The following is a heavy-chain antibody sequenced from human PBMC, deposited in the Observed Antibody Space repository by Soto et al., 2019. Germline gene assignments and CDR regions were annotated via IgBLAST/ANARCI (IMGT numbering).Heavy chain of an antibody. CDR2: VKQDGGEK. J-gene: IGHJ4*02. CDR1: GFNFNQYW. V-gene: IGHV3-7*01. CDR3: ASGGGWSFDH. D-gene: IGHD6-19*01. Sequence: EAHLVESGGGLVQPGGSLRLSCSASGFNFNQYWMSWVRQAPGKGLEWVANVKQDGGEKNYVDSVRGRFTISRDNTKNSLYLQMDSLRVEDTALYYCASGGGWSFDHWGQGTLVTVSS.